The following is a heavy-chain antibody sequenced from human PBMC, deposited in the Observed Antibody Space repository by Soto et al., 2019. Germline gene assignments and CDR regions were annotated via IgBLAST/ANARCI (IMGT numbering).Heavy chain of an antibody. J-gene: IGHJ5*02. CDR3: ASFYGPMTSETWFDP. D-gene: IGHD3-22*01. V-gene: IGHV1-18*01. CDR2: ISTYSGDT. Sequence: ASVKVSCKASGYTFFTYDISWVRQAPGQGLEWMGWISTYSGDTKYAQKFQGRVTMTTDTSTTTAYLELRSLRSDDTAVYYCASFYGPMTSETWFDPWAQGTLVTVPS. CDR1: GYTFFTYD.